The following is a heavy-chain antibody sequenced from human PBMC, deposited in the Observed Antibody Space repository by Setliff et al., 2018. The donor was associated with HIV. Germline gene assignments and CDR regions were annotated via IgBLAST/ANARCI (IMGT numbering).Heavy chain of an antibody. CDR2: IYTSGST. J-gene: IGHJ3*02. V-gene: IGHV4-61*02. Sequence: SETLSLTCTVSGGSISSGSYYWSWIRQPAGKGLEWIGRIYTSGSTNYNPSLKSRVTISVDMSKNQFSLKLTSVSAADTAVYYCARHIKRAVVCLDAFDTWGQGTMVTVSS. CDR3: ARHIKRAVVCLDAFDT. CDR1: GGSISSGSYY. D-gene: IGHD2-15*01.